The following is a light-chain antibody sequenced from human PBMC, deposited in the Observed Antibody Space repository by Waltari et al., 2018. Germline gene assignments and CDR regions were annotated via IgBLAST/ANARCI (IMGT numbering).Light chain of an antibody. CDR1: SSDRNFNS. V-gene: IGLV2-8*01. CDR2: GVT. Sequence: QSALTQPPSASGSPGQSVTISCTGASSDRNFNSVSWYQQHPGKAPKIIIAGVTKRPAGVPGRFAGSKSGDTASLTVSGLQVEDEAHYYCSLSGGINNVVVFGGGTKLTVL. CDR3: SLSGGINNVVV. J-gene: IGLJ2*01.